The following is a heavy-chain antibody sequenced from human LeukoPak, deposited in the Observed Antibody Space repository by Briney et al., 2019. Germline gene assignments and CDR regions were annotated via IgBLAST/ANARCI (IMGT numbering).Heavy chain of an antibody. Sequence: SQTLSLTCTVSGGSINSGGYYWSWIRQHPGKGLEWIGYIYYSGSTYYNPSLKSRLTISVDTSENQFSLKLTSMTAADTAVYYCARAIIGYYFDYWGQGTLVTVSS. CDR1: GGSINSGGYY. J-gene: IGHJ4*02. CDR2: IYYSGST. V-gene: IGHV4-31*03. CDR3: ARAIIGYYFDY. D-gene: IGHD3-10*01.